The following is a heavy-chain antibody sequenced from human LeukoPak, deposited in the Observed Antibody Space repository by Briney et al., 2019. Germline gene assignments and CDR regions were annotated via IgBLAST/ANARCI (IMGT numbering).Heavy chain of an antibody. CDR1: GFTISTYS. CDR2: ISSSSSTI. J-gene: IGHJ4*02. D-gene: IGHD1-26*01. V-gene: IGHV3-48*01. CDR3: ARDAGYSGSYEGY. Sequence: GGSLRLSCAASGFTISTYSMNWVRQAPGKGLEWLSYISSSSSTIYYADSVKGRFTISRDSAKNSLYLQMNSLRAEDTAVYYCARDAGYSGSYEGYWGQGTLVTVSS.